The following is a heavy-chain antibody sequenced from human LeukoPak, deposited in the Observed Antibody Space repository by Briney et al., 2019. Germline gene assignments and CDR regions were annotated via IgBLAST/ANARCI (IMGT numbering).Heavy chain of an antibody. CDR2: INPNSGGT. Sequence: ASVKVSCKASGYTFTAYYLHWVRQAPGQGLEWMGWINPNSGGTNYAQKFQGRVTMTRDTSISTAYMELGRLRSDDTAVYYCAKHYQTTFDYWGQGTLVIVSS. CDR1: GYTFTAYY. CDR3: AKHYQTTFDY. D-gene: IGHD1-14*01. V-gene: IGHV1-2*02. J-gene: IGHJ4*02.